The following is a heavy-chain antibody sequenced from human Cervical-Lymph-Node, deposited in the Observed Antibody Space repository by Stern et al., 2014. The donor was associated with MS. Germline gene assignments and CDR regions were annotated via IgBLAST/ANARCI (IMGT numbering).Heavy chain of an antibody. D-gene: IGHD4-17*01. CDR1: GGSVSSGSYY. V-gene: IGHV4-61*01. CDR2: ISYSGST. J-gene: IGHJ4*02. CDR3: ARDRSFYGDSYYFDY. Sequence: QLQLQESGPGLVKPSETLSLTCTVSGGSVSSGSYYWSWNRQPPGKGLESIGDISYSGSTNYNPSLKRRVTISVDTSKNQFSLKLSSVTAADTAVYYCARDRSFYGDSYYFDYWGQGTLVTVSS.